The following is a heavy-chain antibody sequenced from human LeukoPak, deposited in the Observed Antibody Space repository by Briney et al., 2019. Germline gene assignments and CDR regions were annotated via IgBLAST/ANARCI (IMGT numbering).Heavy chain of an antibody. CDR2: INHSGST. Sequence: SETLSLTCAVYGGSFSGYYWSWIRQPPGKGLEWIGEINHSGSTNYNPSPKSRVTISVDTSKNQFSLKLSSVTAADTAVYYCGRYSSTTTIDYWGQGTLVTVSS. J-gene: IGHJ4*02. D-gene: IGHD6-13*01. CDR1: GGSFSGYY. V-gene: IGHV4-34*01. CDR3: GRYSSTTTIDY.